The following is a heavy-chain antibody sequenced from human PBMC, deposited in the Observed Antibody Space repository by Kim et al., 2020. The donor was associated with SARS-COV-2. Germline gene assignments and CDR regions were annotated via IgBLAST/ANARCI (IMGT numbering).Heavy chain of an antibody. Sequence: SETLSLTCAVSGGSISSYYWSWIRQPPGKGLEWIWYIYYSGITNYTPSLKSGGTISVDTYKKTCSLKLSSVTAAATAVYFCAAFSRGSGAVFNIWGQGKMVTVSS. CDR2: IYYSGIT. D-gene: IGHD6-19*01. CDR3: AAFSRGSGAVFNI. CDR1: GGSISSYY. J-gene: IGHJ3*02. V-gene: IGHV4-59*08.